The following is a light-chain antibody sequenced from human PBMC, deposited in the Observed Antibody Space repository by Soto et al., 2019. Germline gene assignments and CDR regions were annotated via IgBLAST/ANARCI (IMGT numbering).Light chain of an antibody. Sequence: QSVLTQPPSVSGSPGQSVTISCTGTSSDVGSYNRVAWYQQPPGTAPKLMIYEVSNRPSGVPDRFSGSKSGNTASLTISGLQAEDEDDYYCNSYTSSSTYVFGPGTKLTVL. J-gene: IGLJ1*01. CDR3: NSYTSSSTYV. CDR2: EVS. V-gene: IGLV2-18*02. CDR1: SSDVGSYNR.